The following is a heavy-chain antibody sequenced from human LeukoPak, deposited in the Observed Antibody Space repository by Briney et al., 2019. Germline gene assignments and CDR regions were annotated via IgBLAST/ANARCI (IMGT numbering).Heavy chain of an antibody. J-gene: IGHJ4*02. D-gene: IGHD1-26*01. CDR3: AKTAGIVGASAFDY. CDR1: GFTFDDYA. V-gene: IGHV3-9*01. Sequence: PGGSLRLSCAASGFTFDDYAMHWVRQAPGKGLEWVSGISWNSGSIGYADSVKGRFTISRDNAKNSLYLQMNSLRAEDTALYYCAKTAGIVGASAFDYWGQGTLVTVSS. CDR2: ISWNSGSI.